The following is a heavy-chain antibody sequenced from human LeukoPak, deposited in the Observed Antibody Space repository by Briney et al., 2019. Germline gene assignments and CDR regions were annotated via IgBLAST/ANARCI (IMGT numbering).Heavy chain of an antibody. V-gene: IGHV3-30-3*01. CDR2: ISYDGSNK. Sequence: GGSLRLSCAASGFTFSSYAMHWVRQAPGKGLEWVAVISYDGSNKYYADSVKGRFTISRDNSKNTLYLQMNSLRAEDTAVYYCAGDLGVRSGSRPFFDYWGQGTLVTVSS. CDR1: GFTFSSYA. J-gene: IGHJ4*02. D-gene: IGHD1-26*01. CDR3: AGDLGVRSGSRPFFDY.